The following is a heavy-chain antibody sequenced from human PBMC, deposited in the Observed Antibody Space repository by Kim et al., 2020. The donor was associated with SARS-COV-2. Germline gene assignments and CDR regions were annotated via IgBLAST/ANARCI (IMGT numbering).Heavy chain of an antibody. J-gene: IGHJ4*02. CDR3: ARGRWMVTTYDRSAQPDY. D-gene: IGHD4-17*01. V-gene: IGHV3-30*04. Sequence: GGSLRLSCAASGFTFSSYAMHWVRQAPGKGLEWVAVISYDGSNKYYADSVKGRFTISRDNSKNTLYLQMNSLRAEDTAVYYCARGRWMVTTYDRSAQPDYWGQGTLVTVSS. CDR1: GFTFSSYA. CDR2: ISYDGSNK.